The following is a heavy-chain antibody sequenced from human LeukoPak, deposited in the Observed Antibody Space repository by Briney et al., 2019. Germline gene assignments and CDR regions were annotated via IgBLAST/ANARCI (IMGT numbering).Heavy chain of an antibody. J-gene: IGHJ4*02. CDR1: GSTFSSYG. CDR3: AKVEMKYYYGSGSYNGFDY. CDR2: ISGSGGST. V-gene: IGHV3-23*01. Sequence: GGSLRLSCAASGSTFSSYGMSWVRQAPGKGLEWVSAISGSGGSTYYADSVKGRFTISRDNSKNTLYLQMNSLRAEDTAVYYCAKVEMKYYYGSGSYNGFDYWGQGTLVTVSS. D-gene: IGHD3-10*01.